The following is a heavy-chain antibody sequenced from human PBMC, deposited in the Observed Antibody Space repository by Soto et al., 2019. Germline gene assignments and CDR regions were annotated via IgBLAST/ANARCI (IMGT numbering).Heavy chain of an antibody. CDR1: GGTFSSYA. J-gene: IGHJ6*02. CDR2: IIPIFGPA. Sequence: QVQLVQSGAEVKKPGSSVKVSCKASGGTFSSYAISWVRQAPGQGLEWMGGIIPIFGPANYAQKFQGRVTITADDSTSTAYMELSSLRSEDTAVYYCARVRIPIITFGGVAPSMDVWGQGTTVTVSS. D-gene: IGHD3-16*01. CDR3: ARVRIPIITFGGVAPSMDV. V-gene: IGHV1-69*12.